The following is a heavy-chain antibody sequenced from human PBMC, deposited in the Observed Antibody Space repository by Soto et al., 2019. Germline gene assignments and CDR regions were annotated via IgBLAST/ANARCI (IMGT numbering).Heavy chain of an antibody. Sequence: QVQLVESGGGVVQPGGSLRLSCIASGYTFTSYPMHWVRQAPGKGLEWVAFISFDGSKRDSADSVKGRFTISRDNSKNTLYLEMNNLGPEDTAVYYCARPRESCSTSGCFPGPPFDFWGQGTLLTVSS. CDR3: ARPRESCSTSGCFPGPPFDF. CDR1: GYTFTSYP. CDR2: ISFDGSKR. J-gene: IGHJ4*02. V-gene: IGHV3-30-3*01. D-gene: IGHD6-25*01.